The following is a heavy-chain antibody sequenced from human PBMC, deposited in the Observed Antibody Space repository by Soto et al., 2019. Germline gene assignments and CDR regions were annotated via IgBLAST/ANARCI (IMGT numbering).Heavy chain of an antibody. D-gene: IGHD6-6*01. CDR1: GYTFTSYG. Sequence: GASVKVSCKASGYTFTSYGISWVRQAPGQGLEWMGWISAYNGNTNYAQKFQGRVTMTRNTSISTAYMELSSLRSEDTAVYYCARDGRIAARRGGNWFDPWGQGTLVTVSS. V-gene: IGHV1-18*04. J-gene: IGHJ5*02. CDR2: ISAYNGNT. CDR3: ARDGRIAARRGGNWFDP.